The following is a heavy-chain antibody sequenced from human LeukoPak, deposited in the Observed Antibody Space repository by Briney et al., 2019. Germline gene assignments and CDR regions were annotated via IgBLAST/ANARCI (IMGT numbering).Heavy chain of an antibody. V-gene: IGHV3-48*04. CDR1: GFTFTTYW. CDR2: ISGSGSTI. D-gene: IGHD3-3*01. J-gene: IGHJ4*02. Sequence: GGSLRLSCAASGFTFTTYWMGWVRQAPGKGLEWVSYISGSGSTIYYADSVKGRFTISRDNAKNSLYLQMNSLRAEDTAVYYCARERGYDFWSGSRVLFDYWGQGTLVTVSS. CDR3: ARERGYDFWSGSRVLFDY.